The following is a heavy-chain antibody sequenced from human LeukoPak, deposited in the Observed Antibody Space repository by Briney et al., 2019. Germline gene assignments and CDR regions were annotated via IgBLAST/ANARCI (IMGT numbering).Heavy chain of an antibody. D-gene: IGHD6-13*01. J-gene: IGHJ4*02. V-gene: IGHV5-51*01. CDR3: ARLGQYTSSWYKYDYFDY. CDR1: GYSLPNSW. CDR2: VYLGDSDT. Sequence: GESLKISCKGSGYSLPNSWIGWVRQMPGKGLEWVGSVYLGDSDTRYSPSFQGQVTISVDKSISTAYLQWSSLKASDTAIYYCARLGQYTSSWYKYDYFDYWGQGTQVTVSS.